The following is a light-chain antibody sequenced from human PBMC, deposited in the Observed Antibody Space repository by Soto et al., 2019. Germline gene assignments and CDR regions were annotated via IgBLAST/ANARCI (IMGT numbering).Light chain of an antibody. V-gene: IGKV1-5*01. J-gene: IGKJ1*01. CDR3: HQYNSYS. CDR1: QSISSY. Sequence: DIQMTQSPSSLSASVGDRVTITCRASQSISSYLNWYQQKPGTAPKLLIYHASTLESGVPSRFSGSGSGTEFTLTISSLQPDDFATYYCHQYNSYSFGQGTKVDIK. CDR2: HAS.